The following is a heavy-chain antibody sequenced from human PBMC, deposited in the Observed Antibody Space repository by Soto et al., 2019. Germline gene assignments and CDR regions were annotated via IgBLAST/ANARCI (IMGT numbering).Heavy chain of an antibody. CDR2: ISSSSSYT. Sequence: EVQLVESGGGLVKPGGSLRLSCAASGFTFSSYSMNWVRQAPGKGLEWVSSISSSSSYTYYADSVKGRFTISRDNAKNSLYLQMNSLRAEDTAVYYCARDDGGSGWSNGYWGQGTLVTVSS. V-gene: IGHV3-21*01. J-gene: IGHJ4*02. D-gene: IGHD6-19*01. CDR3: ARDDGGSGWSNGY. CDR1: GFTFSSYS.